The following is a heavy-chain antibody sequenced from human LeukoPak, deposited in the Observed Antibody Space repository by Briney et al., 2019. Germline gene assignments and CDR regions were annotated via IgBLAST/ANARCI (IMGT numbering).Heavy chain of an antibody. CDR1: GFTFSSYE. J-gene: IGHJ5*02. CDR2: ISSSGSTI. Sequence: QPGGSLRLSCAASGFTFSSYEMNWVRQAPGKGLEWVSYISSSGSTIYYADSVKGRFTVSRDNAKNSLYLQMNSLRAEDTAVYYCARTGVPAAIVRWFDPWGQGTLVTVSS. D-gene: IGHD2-2*02. CDR3: ARTGVPAAIVRWFDP. V-gene: IGHV3-48*03.